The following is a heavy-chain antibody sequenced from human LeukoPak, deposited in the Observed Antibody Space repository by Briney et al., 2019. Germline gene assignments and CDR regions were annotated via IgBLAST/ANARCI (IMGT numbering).Heavy chain of an antibody. V-gene: IGHV4-59*12. CDR3: ARGRTTVTN. D-gene: IGHD4-17*01. CDR2: IYYSGST. Sequence: ASETLSLTCTVSGGSISSYYWSWIRQPPGKGLEWIGYIYYSGSTNYNPSLKSRVTISVDTSKNQFSLKLSSVTAADTAVYYCARGRTTVTNWGQGTLVTVSS. CDR1: GGSISSYY. J-gene: IGHJ4*02.